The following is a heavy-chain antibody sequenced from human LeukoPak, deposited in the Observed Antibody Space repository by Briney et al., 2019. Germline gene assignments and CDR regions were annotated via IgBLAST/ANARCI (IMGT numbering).Heavy chain of an antibody. J-gene: IGHJ4*02. CDR2: ISSSGSTI. Sequence: GGSLRLSCAASGFTFSDYYMSWIRQAPGKGLEWVSYISSSGSTIYYADSVKGRFTISRYNAKNSLYLQMNSLRAEDTAVYYCARAPAYCGGGCYSGGYFDYWGQGTLVTVSS. CDR1: GFTFSDYY. D-gene: IGHD2-21*02. V-gene: IGHV3-11*01. CDR3: ARAPAYCGGGCYSGGYFDY.